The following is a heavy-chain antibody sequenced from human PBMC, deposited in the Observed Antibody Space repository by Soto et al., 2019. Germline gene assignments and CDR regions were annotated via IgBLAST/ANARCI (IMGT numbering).Heavy chain of an antibody. CDR3: ARDIVVVVAAPLL. Sequence: QVQLVESGGGVVQPGRSLRLSCAASGFTFSSYGMHWVRQAPGKGLEWGAVISYDGSNKYYVDSVKCRFTISRENSKNTLYLQMNSLRAEDTAVYYCARDIVVVVAAPLLWGQGTLVTVSS. CDR2: ISYDGSNK. CDR1: GFTFSSYG. D-gene: IGHD2-15*01. J-gene: IGHJ4*02. V-gene: IGHV3-30*03.